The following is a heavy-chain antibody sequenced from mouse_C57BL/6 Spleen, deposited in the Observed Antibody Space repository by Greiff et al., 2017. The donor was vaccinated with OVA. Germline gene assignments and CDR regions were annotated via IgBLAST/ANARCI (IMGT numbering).Heavy chain of an antibody. CDR3: AREAITTGGDWYFDV. CDR2: INPNNGGT. V-gene: IGHV1-22*01. Sequence: EVQLQQSGPELVKPGASVKMSCKASGYTFTDYNMHWVKQSHGKSLEWIGYINPNNGGTSYNQKFKGKATLTVNKSSSTAYMELRSLTSEDSAVYYGAREAITTGGDWYFDVWGTGTTVTVSS. CDR1: GYTFTDYN. D-gene: IGHD1-1*01. J-gene: IGHJ1*03.